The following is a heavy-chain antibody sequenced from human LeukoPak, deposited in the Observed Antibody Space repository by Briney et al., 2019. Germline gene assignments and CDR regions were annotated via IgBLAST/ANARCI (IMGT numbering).Heavy chain of an antibody. Sequence: GGSLRLSCAASGFTFSSYSMNWVRQAPGKGLEWVSSISSSSSYIYYADSVKGRFTISRDNAKNSLYLQMNSLRAEDTAVYYCARADSGYGVRFDYWGQGTLVTVSS. J-gene: IGHJ4*02. D-gene: IGHD5-12*01. V-gene: IGHV3-21*01. CDR2: ISSSSSYI. CDR1: GFTFSSYS. CDR3: ARADSGYGVRFDY.